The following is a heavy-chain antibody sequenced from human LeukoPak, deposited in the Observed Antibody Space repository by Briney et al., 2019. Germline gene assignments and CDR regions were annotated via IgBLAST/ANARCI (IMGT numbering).Heavy chain of an antibody. D-gene: IGHD4-23*01. CDR1: GFTFSSHE. CDR3: AREFDYGGHFDY. V-gene: IGHV3-48*03. J-gene: IGHJ4*02. Sequence: GGSLRLSRTASGFTFSSHEMSWVRQAPGKGLEWVSYISSSGNTKYYADSVRGRFTISRDNAKNSLYLQVNSLRAEDTAVYYCAREFDYGGHFDYWGQGTLVTVSS. CDR2: ISSSGNTK.